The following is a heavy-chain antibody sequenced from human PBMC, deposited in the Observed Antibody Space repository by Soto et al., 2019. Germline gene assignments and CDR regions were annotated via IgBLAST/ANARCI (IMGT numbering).Heavy chain of an antibody. J-gene: IGHJ2*01. V-gene: IGHV4-30-4*01. Sequence: PSETLSLTCTVSGASINNNDYYWSWIRQTPGEGLEWIGYVYYSGTTDYIPSLKSRLSMSIDKSQNQFTLKLNSVTAADTATYYCARMSYFYDKWYFDLWGRGTLVTVSS. CDR3: ARMSYFYDKWYFDL. CDR2: VYYSGTT. D-gene: IGHD3-22*01. CDR1: GASINNNDYY.